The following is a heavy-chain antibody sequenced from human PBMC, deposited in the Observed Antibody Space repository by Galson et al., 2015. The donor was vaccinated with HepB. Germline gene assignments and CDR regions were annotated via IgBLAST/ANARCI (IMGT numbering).Heavy chain of an antibody. CDR2: ISAYNGNT. CDR1: GYTFTSYG. CDR3: ARDVPHLYGDYGYNWFDP. J-gene: IGHJ5*02. Sequence: SVKVSCKASGYTFTSYGISWVRQAPGQGLEWMGWISAYNGNTNYAQKLQGRVTMTTDTSTSTAYMELRSLRSDDTAVYYCARDVPHLYGDYGYNWFDPWGQGTLVTVSS. D-gene: IGHD4-17*01. V-gene: IGHV1-18*04.